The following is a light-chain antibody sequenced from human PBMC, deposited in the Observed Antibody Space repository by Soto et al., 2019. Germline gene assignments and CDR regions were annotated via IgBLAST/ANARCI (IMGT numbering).Light chain of an antibody. J-gene: IGKJ1*01. CDR2: LAS. Sequence: EIVLTQSPGTLSLSPGERATLSCRASQSVTNNYLAWYQQKAGQAPRLLIYLASNRAAGTPNRFSGSGSGADFTITINRLEPEDFAVYFCQQYGSSPWTFGEGTKVDIK. V-gene: IGKV3-20*01. CDR1: QSVTNNY. CDR3: QQYGSSPWT.